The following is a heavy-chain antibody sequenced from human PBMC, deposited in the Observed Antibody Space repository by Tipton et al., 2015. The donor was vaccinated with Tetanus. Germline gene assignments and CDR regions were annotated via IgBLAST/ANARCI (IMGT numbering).Heavy chain of an antibody. Sequence: SLRLSCAASGATVSNSYMTWVRQAPGKGLEWVSSIFNYGGTYSADSVKGRFTISRDNSKNTLYLQMNSLRAEDTAVYYCGGFSFSDDLDIWGRGTMVTVSS. CDR3: GGFSFSDDLDI. CDR1: GATVSNSY. D-gene: IGHD2-15*01. V-gene: IGHV3-53*01. J-gene: IGHJ3*02. CDR2: IFNYGGT.